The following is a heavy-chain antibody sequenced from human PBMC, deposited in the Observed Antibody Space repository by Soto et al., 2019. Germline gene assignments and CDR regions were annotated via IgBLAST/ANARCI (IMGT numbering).Heavy chain of an antibody. J-gene: IGHJ5*02. CDR3: AHRRIAMTQNWFDP. CDR1: GFSLSASGVG. V-gene: IGHV2-5*02. D-gene: IGHD6-13*01. CDR2: IYWDDDK. Sequence: KESGPTLVTPTQTLTLTCTFSGFSLSASGVGVGWIRQPPGKALEWLALIYWDDDKRYSPSLKSRLTITKDTSKKQVVLTMTNMDPADTATYYCAHRRIAMTQNWFDPWGQGTLVTVSS.